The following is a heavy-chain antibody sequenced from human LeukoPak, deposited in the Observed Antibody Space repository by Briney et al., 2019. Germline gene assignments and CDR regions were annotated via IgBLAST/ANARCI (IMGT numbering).Heavy chain of an antibody. CDR1: GFTFSTYA. CDR2: ISYDGSTK. D-gene: IGHD3-16*01. J-gene: IGHJ4*02. V-gene: IGHV3-30*04. CDR3: ATLINY. Sequence: LTGGSLRLSCAASGFTFSTYAMHWVRQAPGKGLEWVAVISYDGSTKYYTDSVKGRFTFSRDNSKNTLYLQMNSLRTEDTALYYCATLINYWGQGTLVTVSS.